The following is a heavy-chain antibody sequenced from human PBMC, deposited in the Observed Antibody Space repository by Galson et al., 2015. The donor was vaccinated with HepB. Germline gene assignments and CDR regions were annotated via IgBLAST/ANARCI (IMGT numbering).Heavy chain of an antibody. Sequence: SLRLSCAASGFTFSTYDMSWVRQAPGKGLEWVSAISGRGDNTYYADSVKGRFIVSRDNSKNMLYLQMNSLRAEDTAVYYCVNRPVSAFDIWGQGTMVTVSS. D-gene: IGHD1-14*01. V-gene: IGHV3-23*01. CDR3: VNRPVSAFDI. CDR1: GFTFSTYD. CDR2: ISGRGDNT. J-gene: IGHJ3*02.